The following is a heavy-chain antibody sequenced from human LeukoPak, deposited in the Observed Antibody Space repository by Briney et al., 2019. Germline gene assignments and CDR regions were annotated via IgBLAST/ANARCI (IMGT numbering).Heavy chain of an antibody. J-gene: IGHJ4*02. V-gene: IGHV4-4*02. CDR2: IYHSGST. Sequence: SETLSLTCAVSGGSISSSNWWSWVRQPPGKGLEWIGEIYHSGSTNYNPSLKSRVTISVGKSKNQFSLKLSSVTAADTAVYYCARPKSSSSTNPFDYWGQGTLVIVSS. CDR3: ARPKSSSSTNPFDY. D-gene: IGHD6-6*01. CDR1: GGSISSSNW.